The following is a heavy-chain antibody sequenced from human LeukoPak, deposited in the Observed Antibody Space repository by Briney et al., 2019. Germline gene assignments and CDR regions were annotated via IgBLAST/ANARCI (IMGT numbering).Heavy chain of an antibody. Sequence: PSETLSLTCAVYGGSFSGYYWSWIRQPPGKGLEWIGEINHSGSTNYNPSLKSRVTISVDTSKNQFSLKLSSVTAADTAVYYCARAPHFFDSSGSRYYFDYWGQGALVTVSS. J-gene: IGHJ4*02. CDR2: INHSGST. D-gene: IGHD3-22*01. V-gene: IGHV4-34*01. CDR1: GGSFSGYY. CDR3: ARAPHFFDSSGSRYYFDY.